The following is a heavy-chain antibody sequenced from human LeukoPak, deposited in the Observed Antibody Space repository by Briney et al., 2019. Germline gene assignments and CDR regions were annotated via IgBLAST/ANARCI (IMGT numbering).Heavy chain of an antibody. D-gene: IGHD4-17*01. CDR1: GVSISSGGYY. CDR3: ARGMVTTYYYYYGMDV. J-gene: IGHJ6*02. V-gene: IGHV4-31*03. CDR2: IYYSGST. Sequence: SETLSLTCTVSGVSISSGGYYWSWIRQHPGKGLEWIGYIYYSGSTYYNPSLKSRVTISVDTSKNQFSLKLSSVTAADTAVYYCARGMVTTYYYYYGMDVWGQGTTVTVSS.